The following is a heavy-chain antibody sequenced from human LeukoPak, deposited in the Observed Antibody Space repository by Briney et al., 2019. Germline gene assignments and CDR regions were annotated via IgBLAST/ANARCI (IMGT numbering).Heavy chain of an antibody. CDR1: GFTFSDYY. Sequence: GGSLRLSCAASGFTFSDYYMSWIRQAPGKGLEWISYISSSGSTTYYGNSVKGRFTISREKAQNALALQMNSRRAEDTAVYYCAREQGTHYYDSDGSYSRAGAFDIWGQGTMVTVSS. CDR2: ISSSGSTT. D-gene: IGHD3-22*01. CDR3: AREQGTHYYDSDGSYSRAGAFDI. J-gene: IGHJ3*02. V-gene: IGHV3-11*04.